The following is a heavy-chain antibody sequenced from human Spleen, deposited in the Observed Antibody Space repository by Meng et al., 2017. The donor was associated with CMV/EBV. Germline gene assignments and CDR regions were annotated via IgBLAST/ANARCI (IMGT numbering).Heavy chain of an antibody. D-gene: IGHD2/OR15-2a*01. CDR2: IAWNSRSI. CDR1: GFIFDDYA. CDR3: VKDMKGGNSDYYYFGMDV. V-gene: IGHV3-9*01. J-gene: IGHJ6*02. Sequence: GGSLRLSCVVSGFIFDDYAMHWVRQAPGKGLEWVSGIAWNSRSIHYADSVKGRFTISRDNAKNSLYLQMNSLRAEDTAFYYCVKDMKGGNSDYYYFGMDVWGQGTAVTVSS.